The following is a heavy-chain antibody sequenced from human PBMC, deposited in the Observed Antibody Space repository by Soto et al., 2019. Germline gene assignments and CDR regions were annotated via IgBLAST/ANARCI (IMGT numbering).Heavy chain of an antibody. CDR2: ITHSGST. V-gene: IGHV4-34*01. D-gene: IGHD3-10*02. CDR3: ARSSVRGWAY. CDR1: GGSFSGYY. J-gene: IGHJ4*02. Sequence: SETLSLTFAVYGGSFSGYYWTWIRQPPVKGLEWIGEITHSGSTNYNPSLKSRLTISVDTSKNQFSLNLNSVTAADTAVYYCARSSVRGWAYWGQGTLVTVSS.